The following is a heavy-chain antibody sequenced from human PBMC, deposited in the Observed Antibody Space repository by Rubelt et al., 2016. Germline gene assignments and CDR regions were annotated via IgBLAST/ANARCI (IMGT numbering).Heavy chain of an antibody. D-gene: IGHD6-19*01. CDR3: AKDRSVSGRGGLDY. J-gene: IGHJ4*02. V-gene: IGHV3-33*06. CDR2: IWSDGSNK. Sequence: TFTSYGMHWVRQAPGKGLESVAVIWSDGSNKDYADSVKGRFTISRDNSKNTLYLQMNSLRAEDTTMYYCAKDRSVSGRGGLDYWGQGTLVTVSS. CDR1: TFTSYG.